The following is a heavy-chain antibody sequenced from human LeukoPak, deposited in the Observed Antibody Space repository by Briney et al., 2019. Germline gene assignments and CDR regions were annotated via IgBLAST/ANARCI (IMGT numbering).Heavy chain of an antibody. CDR2: ISAYNGNT. CDR3: ARDRGYSVYDRSDY. V-gene: IGHV1-18*01. Sequence: ASAKVSCKASGYTFTSYGISWVRQAPGQGLEWMGWISAYNGNTNYAQKLQGRVTMTTETSTSTVYMELRSLRSDDTAIYYCARDRGYSVYDRSDYWGQGTLVTVSS. CDR1: GYTFTSYG. J-gene: IGHJ4*02. D-gene: IGHD5/OR15-5a*01.